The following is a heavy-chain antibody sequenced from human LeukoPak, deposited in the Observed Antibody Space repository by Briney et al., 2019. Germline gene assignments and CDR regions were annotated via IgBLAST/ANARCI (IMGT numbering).Heavy chain of an antibody. J-gene: IGHJ4*02. CDR1: GYTFTGYF. Sequence: GASVKVSCKASGYTFTGYFIHWVRQAPGQGLEWMGRINPNSGGTNFAQDFQGRVTMTRDTSISTAYMEMSSLRSDDTAVYYCARDSPGGTWYYFDYWGQGTLVTVSS. CDR2: INPNSGGT. CDR3: ARDSPGGTWYYFDY. V-gene: IGHV1-2*06. D-gene: IGHD6-13*01.